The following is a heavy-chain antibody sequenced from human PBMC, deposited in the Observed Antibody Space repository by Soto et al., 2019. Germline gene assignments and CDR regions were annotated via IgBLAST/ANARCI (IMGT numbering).Heavy chain of an antibody. CDR3: ARSCELPPENYRFYYYRTEV. D-gene: IGHD1-26*01. Sequence: GGSLRLSCAASGFTFSSFAMHWFRQAPGKGLEWVAVISYDGSNKYYTDSVKGRLTISRDNSKNTLFVQINSLRTEDTAVYYCARSCELPPENYRFYYYRTEVWGQGTTVYVSS. CDR2: ISYDGSNK. J-gene: IGHJ6*02. V-gene: IGHV3-30-3*01. CDR1: GFTFSSFA.